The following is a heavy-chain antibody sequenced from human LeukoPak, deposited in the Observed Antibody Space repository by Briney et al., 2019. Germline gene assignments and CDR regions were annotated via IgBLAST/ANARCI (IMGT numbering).Heavy chain of an antibody. CDR2: IKEDGSEK. V-gene: IGHV3-7*01. D-gene: IGHD3-22*01. CDR3: ARTLAARHTSGYIDY. J-gene: IGHJ4*02. CDR1: GFTFSSYW. Sequence: GGSLRLSCAASGFTFSSYWMSWVRQDPGKGLEWVANIKEDGSEKYYVDSVKGRFTISRDNGKNSLYLQMNSLRAEGTAVYYCARTLAARHTSGYIDYWGQGTLVTVSS.